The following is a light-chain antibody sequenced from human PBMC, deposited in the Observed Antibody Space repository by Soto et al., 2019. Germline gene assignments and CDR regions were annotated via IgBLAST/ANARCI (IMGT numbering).Light chain of an antibody. J-gene: IGLJ1*01. CDR1: SSNIGSNT. Sequence: QTVLTQPPSASGTPGQRVTISCSGSSSNIGSNTVNWYQQLPGTAPKLLIYSNNQRPSGVPDRFSGSKSGTSASLAISGLQSEDEAEYYCAAWDDILNGYVFGTGTKLTVL. V-gene: IGLV1-44*01. CDR3: AAWDDILNGYV. CDR2: SNN.